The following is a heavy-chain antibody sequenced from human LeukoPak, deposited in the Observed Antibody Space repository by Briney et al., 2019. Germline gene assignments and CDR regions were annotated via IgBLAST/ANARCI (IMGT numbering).Heavy chain of an antibody. Sequence: SETLSLTCTVPGGSISSYYWSWIRQPAGKELEWIGRIFTSGNTNYNPSLKSRVTISVDASKNHFSLKLTSVTAADTAVYYCARGAAAGYFDSWGQGALVTVSS. CDR3: ARGAAAGYFDS. V-gene: IGHV4-4*07. CDR1: GGSISSYY. D-gene: IGHD6-13*01. J-gene: IGHJ4*02. CDR2: IFTSGNT.